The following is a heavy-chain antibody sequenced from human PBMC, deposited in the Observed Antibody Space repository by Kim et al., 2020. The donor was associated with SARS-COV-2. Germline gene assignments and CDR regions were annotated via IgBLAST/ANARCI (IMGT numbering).Heavy chain of an antibody. D-gene: IGHD6-19*01. V-gene: IGHV1-18*04. CDR1: GYTFTSYG. CDR3: ARDLETADSSGWYRETELYYFDY. Sequence: ASVKVSCKASGYTFTSYGISWVRQAPGQGLEWMGWISAYNGNTNYAQKLQGRVTMTTDTSTSTAYMELRSLRSDDTAVYYCARDLETADSSGWYRETELYYFDYWGQGTLVTVSS. J-gene: IGHJ4*02. CDR2: ISAYNGNT.